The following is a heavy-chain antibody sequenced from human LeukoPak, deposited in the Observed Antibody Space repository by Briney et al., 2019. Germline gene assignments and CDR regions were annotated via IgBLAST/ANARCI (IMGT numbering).Heavy chain of an antibody. D-gene: IGHD5-24*01. J-gene: IGHJ3*01. CDR3: ARGGQGDGYSADEAFDL. Sequence: SQTLSLTCVISGDSVVSNSTACNWIRQSPSRGLEWLGRTYCRSKWYTDYAVSVKSRITINPDTSKNQFSLQLNSVTPEDTAVYYCARGGQGDGYSADEAFDLWGQGTMVTVS. CDR1: GDSVVSNSTA. V-gene: IGHV6-1*01. CDR2: TYCRSKWYT.